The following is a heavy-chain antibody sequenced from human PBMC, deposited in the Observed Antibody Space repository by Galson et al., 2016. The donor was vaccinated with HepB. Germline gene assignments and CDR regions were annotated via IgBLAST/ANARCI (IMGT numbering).Heavy chain of an antibody. V-gene: IGHV1-69*13. J-gene: IGHJ4*02. CDR1: GXXFSXXX. D-gene: IGHD4-17*01. Sequence: SVKVXCKASGXXFSXXXINXXXRAXGQGLEXMGRIIPIFGTANYAQKFQGKVTITADESTSTAYMELSSLRSEDTAVYYCARARATTVTFDYWGQGTLVTVSS. CDR2: IIPIFGTA. CDR3: ARARATTVTFDY.